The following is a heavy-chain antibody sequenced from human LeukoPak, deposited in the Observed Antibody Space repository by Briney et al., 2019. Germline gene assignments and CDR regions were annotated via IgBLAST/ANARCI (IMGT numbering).Heavy chain of an antibody. V-gene: IGHV3-11*04. D-gene: IGHD3-3*01. CDR3: ARIRFLEWLYDY. Sequence: GGSLRLSCAASGFTFSDYYMSWIRQAPGKGLEWVSYISSSSSTIYHADSVKGRFTISRDNAKNSVYLQMNSLRAEDTAVYYCARIRFLEWLYDYWGQGTLVTVSS. J-gene: IGHJ4*02. CDR1: GFTFSDYY. CDR2: ISSSSSTI.